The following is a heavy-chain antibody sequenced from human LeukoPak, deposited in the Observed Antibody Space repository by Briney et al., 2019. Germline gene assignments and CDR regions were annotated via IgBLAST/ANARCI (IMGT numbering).Heavy chain of an antibody. CDR3: AKDPAPRNSNWDHFEL. D-gene: IGHD7-27*01. CDR1: GFTFNIYG. V-gene: IGHV3-23*01. J-gene: IGHJ4*02. Sequence: GGSLRLSCAASGFTFNIYGMSWVRQAPGKGLEWVSSVGGGNDIHYADSVKGRFTGSRDDAKNTVYLQMNSLRAEDTVIFFCAKDPAPRNSNWDHFELWGQGTPGTGS. CDR2: VGGGNDI.